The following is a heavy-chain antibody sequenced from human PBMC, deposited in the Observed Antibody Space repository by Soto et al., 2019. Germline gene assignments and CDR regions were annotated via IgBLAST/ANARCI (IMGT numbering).Heavy chain of an antibody. CDR3: ARGHDYGGNSDAFDI. J-gene: IGHJ3*02. Sequence: QVQLVQSGAEVKKPGSSVKVSCKASGGTFSTDAINWVRQAPGQGPEWMGGILPIFGTADYAQKFQGRVTXXADVSTTTAYMELRSLRSEDTAVYYCARGHDYGGNSDAFDIWGQGTMVTVSS. D-gene: IGHD2-21*02. CDR2: ILPIFGTA. CDR1: GGTFSTDA. V-gene: IGHV1-69*12.